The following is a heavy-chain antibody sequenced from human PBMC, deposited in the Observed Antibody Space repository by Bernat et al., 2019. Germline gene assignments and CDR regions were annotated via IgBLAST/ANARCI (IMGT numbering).Heavy chain of an antibody. J-gene: IGHJ4*02. CDR3: TTVLPDDYGDDY. Sequence: EVQLVESGGGLVKPGGSLRLSCAASGFTFSNAWMSWVRQAPGKGLEWVGRIKSKTDGWTTDYAAPVKGRFTISRDDSKNTLYLQMNSLKTEDTAVYYCTTVLPDDYGDDYWGQGTLVTVSS. D-gene: IGHD4-17*01. V-gene: IGHV3-15*01. CDR2: IKSKTDGWTT. CDR1: GFTFSNAW.